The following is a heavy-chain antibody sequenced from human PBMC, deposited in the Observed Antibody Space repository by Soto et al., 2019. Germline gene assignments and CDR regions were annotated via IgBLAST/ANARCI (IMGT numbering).Heavy chain of an antibody. Sequence: GGSLRLSCAASGFTFSSYWMSWVRQAPGKGLEWVANIKQDGSEKYYVDSVKGRFTISRDNAKNSLYLQMNSLRAEDTAVYYFARDLITDTSWLARDYWGQGTLVNVSS. CDR3: ARDLITDTSWLARDY. D-gene: IGHD6-19*01. CDR2: IKQDGSEK. J-gene: IGHJ4*02. CDR1: GFTFSSYW. V-gene: IGHV3-7*01.